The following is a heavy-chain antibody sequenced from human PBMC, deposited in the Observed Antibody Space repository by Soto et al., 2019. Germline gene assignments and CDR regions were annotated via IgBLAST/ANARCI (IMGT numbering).Heavy chain of an antibody. CDR2: IRSKANSYAT. J-gene: IGHJ4*02. D-gene: IGHD3-3*01. CDR1: GFSFSGSA. Sequence: EVQLVESGGGLVQPGGSLKLSCAASGFSFSGSAMHWVRQASGKGLEWVGRIRSKANSYATAYAASVKGRFTISRDDSKNTAYLQMNSLKTEDTAVYYCTGSYDYYFDYWGQGTLVTVSS. V-gene: IGHV3-73*01. CDR3: TGSYDYYFDY.